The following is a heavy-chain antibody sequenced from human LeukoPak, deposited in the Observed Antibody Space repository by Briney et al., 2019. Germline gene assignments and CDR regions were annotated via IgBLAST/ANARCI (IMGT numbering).Heavy chain of an antibody. D-gene: IGHD3-10*01. V-gene: IGHV5-51*01. CDR1: GYSFTSYW. CDR3: ARFTGSGTYSSGDS. J-gene: IGHJ4*02. Sequence: GESLKISCKGSGYSFTSYWIGWVLQMPGKGLEWMVIIYPGDSDTRYSPSFQGQVTISDDKSINTAYLQWSSLKASDTAMYYCARFTGSGTYSSGDSWGQGTLVTVSS. CDR2: IYPGDSDT.